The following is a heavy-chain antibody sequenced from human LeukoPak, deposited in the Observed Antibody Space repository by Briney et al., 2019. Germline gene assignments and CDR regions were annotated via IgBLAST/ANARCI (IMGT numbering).Heavy chain of an antibody. CDR3: AKDFRGSYYYFDY. Sequence: GGSLRLSCAASGFTFSNYAMSWVRQAPGKGLEWVSAISGSGGSAYYADSVKGRFTISRDNSKNTLYLQMNSLRAEDTAVYYCAKDFRGSYYYFDYWGQGTLVTVSS. D-gene: IGHD1-26*01. J-gene: IGHJ4*02. CDR2: ISGSGGSA. V-gene: IGHV3-23*01. CDR1: GFTFSNYA.